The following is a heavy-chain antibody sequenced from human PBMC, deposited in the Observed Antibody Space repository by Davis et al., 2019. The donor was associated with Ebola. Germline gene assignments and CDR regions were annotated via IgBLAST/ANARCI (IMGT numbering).Heavy chain of an antibody. CDR3: AKDRGDASLFKDYYYGMDV. J-gene: IGHJ6*02. Sequence: PGGSLRLSCAASGFTFSSYAMSWVRQAPGKGLEWVSAISGSGGSTYYADSVKGRFTISRDNSKNTLYLQMNSLRAEDTAVYYCAKDRGDASLFKDYYYGMDVWGQGTTVTVSS. V-gene: IGHV3-23*01. D-gene: IGHD2-21*01. CDR1: GFTFSSYA. CDR2: ISGSGGST.